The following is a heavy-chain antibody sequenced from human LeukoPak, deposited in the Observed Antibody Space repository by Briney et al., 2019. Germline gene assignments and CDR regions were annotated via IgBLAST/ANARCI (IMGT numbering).Heavy chain of an antibody. D-gene: IGHD6-19*01. CDR2: IYSGGST. Sequence: GGSLRLSCAASGFTVSSNYMSWVRQAPGKGLEWVSVIYSGGSTYYADSVKGRFTISRDNSKNTLYLQMNSLRAEDTAVYYCARQRPESSVAGTGGGDFDYWGQGTLVAVSS. CDR3: ARQRPESSVAGTGGGDFDY. J-gene: IGHJ4*02. V-gene: IGHV3-53*01. CDR1: GFTVSSNY.